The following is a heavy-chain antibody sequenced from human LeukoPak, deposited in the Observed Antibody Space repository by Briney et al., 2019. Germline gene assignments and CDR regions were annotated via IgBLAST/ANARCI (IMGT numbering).Heavy chain of an antibody. Sequence: GGSLRLSCAASRFTFSSYGMHWVRQAPGKGLEWVAVIWYDGTNKYYGDSVKGRYTISRDNSKNMLYLQMNSLRAEDTAVYFCVREDTAVAAFDYWGQGTLVTVS. CDR2: IWYDGTNK. CDR1: RFTFSSYG. D-gene: IGHD5-18*01. CDR3: VREDTAVAAFDY. V-gene: IGHV3-33*01. J-gene: IGHJ4*02.